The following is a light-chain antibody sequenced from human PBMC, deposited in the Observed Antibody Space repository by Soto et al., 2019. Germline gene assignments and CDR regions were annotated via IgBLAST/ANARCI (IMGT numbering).Light chain of an antibody. CDR3: QQSYSTPIT. Sequence: DIQMTQSPSSLSASVGDRVTITCRASQSISGYLNWFQQKPGKAPDLLIFSASSLQSGGPSRFIGSRSGTDFTLTISSLQPEDFATYYCQQSYSTPITFGQGTRLEIK. V-gene: IGKV1-39*01. CDR2: SAS. J-gene: IGKJ5*01. CDR1: QSISGY.